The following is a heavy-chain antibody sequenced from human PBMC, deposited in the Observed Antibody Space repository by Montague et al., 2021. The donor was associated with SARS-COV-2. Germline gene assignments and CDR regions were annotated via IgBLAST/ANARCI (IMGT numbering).Heavy chain of an antibody. CDR1: GGSLSGYY. J-gene: IGHJ6*02. Sequence: SETLSLTCAVSGGSLSGYYWSWIRQPPGEGLEWIAEIRLSGSTSYNPSFKSRVTISADTSKNQFSLKLSSATAADTAVYYCAPVPYRLLFVAHYYGMDVWGQGTTVTVSS. D-gene: IGHD2-21*01. V-gene: IGHV4-34*01. CDR3: APVPYRLLFVAHYYGMDV. CDR2: IRLSGST.